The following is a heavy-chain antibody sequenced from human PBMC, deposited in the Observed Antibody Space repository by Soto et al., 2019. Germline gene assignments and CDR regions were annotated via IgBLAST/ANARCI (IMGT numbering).Heavy chain of an antibody. CDR1: GFTFSSYG. CDR2: ISYDGSNK. V-gene: IGHV3-30*18. D-gene: IGHD3-22*01. Sequence: GGSLRLSCAASGFTFSSYGMHWVRQAPGKGLEWVAVISYDGSNKYYADSVKGRFTISRDNSKNTLYLQMNSLRAEDTAVYYCAKDKSYYYDSSGYSDWGQGTLVTSPQ. CDR3: AKDKSYYYDSSGYSD. J-gene: IGHJ4*02.